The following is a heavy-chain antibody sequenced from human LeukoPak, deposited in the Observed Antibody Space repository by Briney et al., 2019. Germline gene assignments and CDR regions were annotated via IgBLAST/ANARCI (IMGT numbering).Heavy chain of an antibody. CDR1: GYTFTSYA. V-gene: IGHV1-18*01. Sequence: ASVKVSCKASGYTFTSYAISWVRQAPGQGLEWMGWISAYNGNTNYAQKLQGRVTMTTDTSTSTAYMELRSLRSDDTAVYYCARDPRYDSSGYSHLNWLDPWGQGTLVTVSS. J-gene: IGHJ5*02. D-gene: IGHD3-22*01. CDR2: ISAYNGNT. CDR3: ARDPRYDSSGYSHLNWLDP.